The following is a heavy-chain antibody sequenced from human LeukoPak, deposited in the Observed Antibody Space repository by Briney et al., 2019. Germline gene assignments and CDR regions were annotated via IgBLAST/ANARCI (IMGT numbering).Heavy chain of an antibody. CDR1: GFPVRSNY. D-gene: IGHD3-16*01. V-gene: IGHV3-53*01. Sequence: SGGSLRLSCAASGFPVRSNYMSWVRQAPGKGLEWVSVIYSGGSTYYADSVKGRFTISRDNSKNTLYLQMNSLRAEDTAVYYCARDTLAFDYWGQGTLVTVSS. CDR3: ARDTLAFDY. J-gene: IGHJ4*02. CDR2: IYSGGST.